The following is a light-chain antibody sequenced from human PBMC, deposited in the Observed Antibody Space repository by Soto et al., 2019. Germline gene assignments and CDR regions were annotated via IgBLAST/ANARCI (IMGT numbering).Light chain of an antibody. V-gene: IGLV2-11*01. CDR2: DVS. CDR1: SSDLTSYNR. Sequence: VLTHPPSVSGAHVESVTITCNEPSSDLTSYNRVSWYQQSPGATPKLMIYDVSKRPSGVPDRFSGSKSGNTASLTISGLQDEDEADYYCCSSAGSYLNYVFGTVTKV. J-gene: IGLJ1*01. CDR3: CSSAGSYLNYV.